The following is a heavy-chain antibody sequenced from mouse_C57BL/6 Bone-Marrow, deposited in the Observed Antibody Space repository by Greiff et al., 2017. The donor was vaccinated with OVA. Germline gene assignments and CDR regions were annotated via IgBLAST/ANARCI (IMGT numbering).Heavy chain of an antibody. Sequence: QVQLQQSGAELARPGASVKLSCKASGYTFTSYGISWVKQRTGQGLEWIGEIYPRSGNTYYNEKFKGKAKLTADKSSSTAYMELRSLTSEDSAVYFCARKLGPKFAYWGQGTLVTVSA. CDR2: IYPRSGNT. J-gene: IGHJ3*01. V-gene: IGHV1-81*01. CDR3: ARKLGPKFAY. CDR1: GYTFTSYG. D-gene: IGHD4-1*01.